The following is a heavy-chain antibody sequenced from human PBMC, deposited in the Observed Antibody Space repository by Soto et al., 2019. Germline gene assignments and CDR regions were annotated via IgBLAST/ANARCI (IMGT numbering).Heavy chain of an antibody. D-gene: IGHD2-15*01. CDR1: GGSISSYY. V-gene: IGHV4-59*01. Sequence: PSETLSLTCTVSGGSISSYYWSWIRQPPGKGLEWIGYIYYSGSTNYNPSLKSRVTISVDTSKNQFSLKLSSVTAADTAVYYCARYLLGYCSGGSCTLDAFDISGQGTMVTVSS. CDR3: ARYLLGYCSGGSCTLDAFDI. CDR2: IYYSGST. J-gene: IGHJ3*02.